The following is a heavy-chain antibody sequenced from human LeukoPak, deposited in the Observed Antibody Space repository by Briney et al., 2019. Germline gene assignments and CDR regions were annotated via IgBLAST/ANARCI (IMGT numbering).Heavy chain of an antibody. D-gene: IGHD3-10*01. CDR2: ISYDGGNK. CDR3: ARERMVRAIFDY. CDR1: GVTFSSYA. V-gene: IGHV3-30*01. J-gene: IGHJ4*02. Sequence: GRSLRLSCAASGVTFSSYAMHWVRQAPGKGLEWVAVISYDGGNKYYADSVKGRFTISRDNSKHTLYPQTNSPRDDDTAVHYCARERMVRAIFDYWGQGTLVTVSS.